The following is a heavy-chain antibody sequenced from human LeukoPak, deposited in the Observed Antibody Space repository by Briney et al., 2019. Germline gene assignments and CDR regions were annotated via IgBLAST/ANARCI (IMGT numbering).Heavy chain of an antibody. CDR2: INWNGGST. Sequence: GGSLRLSCAASGFTFDDYGMNWVRQAPGKGPEWVSGINWNGGSTGYADSVKGRFTISRDNAKNSLYLQMNSLRAEDTALYYCASTIFGGFDPWGQGTLVTVSS. D-gene: IGHD3-3*01. CDR1: GFTFDDYG. J-gene: IGHJ5*02. V-gene: IGHV3-20*04. CDR3: ASTIFGGFDP.